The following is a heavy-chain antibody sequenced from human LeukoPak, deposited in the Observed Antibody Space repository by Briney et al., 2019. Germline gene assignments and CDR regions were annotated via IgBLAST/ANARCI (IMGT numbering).Heavy chain of an antibody. Sequence: GGSLRLSCTASGFTFSSYSMTWVRQAPGKGLEWVANIKHDGSEKYYVDSVRGRVTISRDNAKNSLYLQMNSLRAEDTAVYYCAREKNHYSGSYYSYWGQGTLVTVSS. D-gene: IGHD1-26*01. V-gene: IGHV3-7*01. J-gene: IGHJ4*02. CDR2: IKHDGSEK. CDR3: AREKNHYSGSYYSY. CDR1: GFTFSSYS.